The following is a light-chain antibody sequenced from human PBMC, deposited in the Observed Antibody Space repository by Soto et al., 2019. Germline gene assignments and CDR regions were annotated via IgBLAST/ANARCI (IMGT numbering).Light chain of an antibody. CDR1: QSLSSSY. CDR2: AAS. J-gene: IGKJ2*01. Sequence: EIVLTQFPGTLSLSPGERATLSCRPSQSLSSSYVVWYQQKPGQAPRLLIYAASRRATGIPDRFSGSGSATEYTLTISRLEPEDSAVYYCQQPGTFGQGTKLEIK. CDR3: QQPGT. V-gene: IGKV3-20*01.